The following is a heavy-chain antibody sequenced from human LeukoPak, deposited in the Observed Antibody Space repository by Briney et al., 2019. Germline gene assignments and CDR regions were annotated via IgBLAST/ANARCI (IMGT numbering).Heavy chain of an antibody. V-gene: IGHV4-34*01. CDR1: GGSFSGYY. CDR2: INHSGST. J-gene: IGHJ5*02. Sequence: SKTLSLTCAVYGGSFSGYYWSWIRQPPGKGLEWIGEINHSGSTNYNPSLKSRVTISVDTSKNQFSLKLSSVTAADTAVYYCARGDPPYDFWSGYYMSGNWFDPWGQGTLVTVSS. D-gene: IGHD3-3*01. CDR3: ARGDPPYDFWSGYYMSGNWFDP.